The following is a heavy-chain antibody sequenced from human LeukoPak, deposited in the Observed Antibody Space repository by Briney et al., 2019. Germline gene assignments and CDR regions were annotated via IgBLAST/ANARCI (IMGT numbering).Heavy chain of an antibody. J-gene: IGHJ4*02. Sequence: PGGSLRLSCAASGFTFSSYLMTWVRQAPGKGLEWVANIKQDGSEKYYVDSVKGRFTISRDNAKNSLYLQMDSLRAEDTAMYYCARDRGWGLRFLDYWGQGTLVTVSS. CDR2: IKQDGSEK. D-gene: IGHD1-26*01. CDR3: ARDRGWGLRFLDY. CDR1: GFTFSSYL. V-gene: IGHV3-7*01.